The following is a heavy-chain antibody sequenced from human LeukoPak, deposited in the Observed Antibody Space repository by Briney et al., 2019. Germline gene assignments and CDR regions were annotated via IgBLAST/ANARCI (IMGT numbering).Heavy chain of an antibody. CDR3: ARHEEAAAGNMYFDY. V-gene: IGHV4-39*01. D-gene: IGHD6-13*01. Sequence: KTGGSLRLSCAASGFPFSSYAMSWIRQPPGKGLECIGSIHYSGSTYYNPSLKSRVTISVDTSKNQFSLKLSSVTAADTAVYYCARHEEAAAGNMYFDYWGQGTLVTVSS. J-gene: IGHJ4*02. CDR2: IHYSGST. CDR1: GFPFSSYA.